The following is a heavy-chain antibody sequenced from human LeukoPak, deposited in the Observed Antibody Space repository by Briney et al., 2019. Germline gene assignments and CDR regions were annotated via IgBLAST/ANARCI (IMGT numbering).Heavy chain of an antibody. CDR2: IYTSGST. CDR3: ARDRVGSGWYDAFDI. CDR1: GGSISSGSYY. D-gene: IGHD6-19*01. Sequence: SQTLSLTCTVSGGSISSGSYYWSWIRQPAGKGLEWIGRIYTSGSTNYNPSLKSRVTISVDTSKNQFSLKLSSVTAADTAVYYCARDRVGSGWYDAFDIRGQGTMVTVSS. J-gene: IGHJ3*02. V-gene: IGHV4-61*02.